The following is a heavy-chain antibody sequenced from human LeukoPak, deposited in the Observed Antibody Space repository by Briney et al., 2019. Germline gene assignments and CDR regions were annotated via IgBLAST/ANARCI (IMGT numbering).Heavy chain of an antibody. CDR3: ARVRDGDYADL. Sequence: SETLSLSCTVSGGSISSYYWSWIRQPPGKGLEWIGYIYYSGTTNYNPSLKSRVTISIDTSKNQFSLKLSSVTAADTAMYYCARVRDGDYADLWDRGTLVTVSS. CDR1: GGSISSYY. V-gene: IGHV4-59*01. J-gene: IGHJ2*01. D-gene: IGHD4-17*01. CDR2: IYYSGTT.